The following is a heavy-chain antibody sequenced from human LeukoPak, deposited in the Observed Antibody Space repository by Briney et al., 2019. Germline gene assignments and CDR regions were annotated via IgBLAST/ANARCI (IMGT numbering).Heavy chain of an antibody. Sequence: PGGSLRLSCAASGFTFSSYSMNWVRQAPGKGLEWVSYISSSSSTIYYADSVKGRFTISRDNSKNTLYLQMNSLRAEDTAVYYCAKENRDYNILTGRRGGFDYWGQGTLVTVSS. D-gene: IGHD3-9*01. J-gene: IGHJ4*02. V-gene: IGHV3-48*01. CDR3: AKENRDYNILTGRRGGFDY. CDR2: ISSSSSTI. CDR1: GFTFSSYS.